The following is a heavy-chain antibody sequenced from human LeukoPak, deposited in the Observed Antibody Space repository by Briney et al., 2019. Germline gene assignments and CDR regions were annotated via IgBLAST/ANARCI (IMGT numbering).Heavy chain of an antibody. CDR3: ARFTAFNYYYAMDV. J-gene: IGHJ6*01. D-gene: IGHD3-3*02. Sequence: SEPLSLTCTVSGVPIDSYSWSWVRQSPGKGLEWIASIYKTGTTKYNPSLKSRVTISPGASNQQGWSLRLSSVTAADTAVYFCARFTAFNYYYAMDVWGQGTTV. CDR1: GVPIDSYS. V-gene: IGHV4-59*01. CDR2: IYKTGTT.